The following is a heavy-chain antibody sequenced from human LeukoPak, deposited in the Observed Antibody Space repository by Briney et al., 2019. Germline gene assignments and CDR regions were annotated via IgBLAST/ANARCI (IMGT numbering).Heavy chain of an antibody. V-gene: IGHV3-23*01. CDR2: TSGSGGST. J-gene: IGHJ6*02. CDR3: AKGLIEWLFSTRGVYYYGMDV. D-gene: IGHD3-3*01. CDR1: GFTFRSYA. Sequence: GGSLRLSCAASGFTFRSYAMSWVRQAPGKGLEWVSATSGSGGSTYYADSVKGRFTISRDNSKNTLYLQMNSLRAEDTAIYYCAKGLIEWLFSTRGVYYYGMDVWGQGTTVTVSS.